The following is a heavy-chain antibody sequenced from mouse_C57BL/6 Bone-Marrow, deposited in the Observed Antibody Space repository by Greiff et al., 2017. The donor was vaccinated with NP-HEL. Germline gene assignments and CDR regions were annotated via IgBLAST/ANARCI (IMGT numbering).Heavy chain of an antibody. CDR1: GFTFNTYA. D-gene: IGHD2-5*01. CDR3: VREGYYSNYEYFDV. V-gene: IGHV10-3*01. CDR2: IRSKSSNYAT. Sequence: EVQLVESGGGLVQPKGSLKLSCAASGFTFNTYAMHWVRQAPGKGLEWVARIRSKSSNYATYYADSVKDRFTISRDDSQSMLYLQMNNLKTEDTAMYYCVREGYYSNYEYFDVWGTGTTVTVSS. J-gene: IGHJ1*03.